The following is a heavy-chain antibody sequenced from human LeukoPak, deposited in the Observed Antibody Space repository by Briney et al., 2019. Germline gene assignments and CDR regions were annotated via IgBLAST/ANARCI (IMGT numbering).Heavy chain of an antibody. Sequence: SGGSLRLTCAASGFTVSSNYMSWVRQAPGKGLEWVSVIYSGGSTYYADSVKGRFTISRDNSKNALYLQMNSLRAEDTAVYYCARAPGNWYFDYWGQGTLVTVSS. CDR2: IYSGGST. D-gene: IGHD1-20*01. CDR3: ARAPGNWYFDY. J-gene: IGHJ4*02. V-gene: IGHV3-53*01. CDR1: GFTVSSNY.